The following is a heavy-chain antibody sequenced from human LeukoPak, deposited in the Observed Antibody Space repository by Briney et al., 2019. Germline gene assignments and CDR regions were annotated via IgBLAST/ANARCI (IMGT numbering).Heavy chain of an antibody. Sequence: SETLSLTCTVSGGSISSYYWSWIRQPPGKGLEWIGYIYYSGSTNYNPSLKSRVTISVDTSKNQFSLKLSSVAAADTAVYYCARDRSGSIYWGQGTLVTVSS. D-gene: IGHD1-26*01. CDR3: ARDRSGSIY. J-gene: IGHJ4*02. CDR2: IYYSGST. V-gene: IGHV4-59*01. CDR1: GGSISSYY.